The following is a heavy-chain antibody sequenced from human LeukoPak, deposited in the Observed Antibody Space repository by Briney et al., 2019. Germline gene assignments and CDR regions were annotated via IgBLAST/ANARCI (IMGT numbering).Heavy chain of an antibody. D-gene: IGHD3-16*02. CDR3: AKGSDYDYVWGSYRYGYFDY. CDR2: ISGSGGST. CDR1: GFTFSSYS. J-gene: IGHJ4*02. V-gene: IGHV3-23*01. Sequence: PGGSLRLSCAASGFTFSSYSMNWVRQAPGKGLEWVSAISGSGGSTYYADSVKGRFTISRDDSKNTLYLQMNSLRAEDTAVYYCAKGSDYDYVWGSYRYGYFDYWGQGTLVTVSS.